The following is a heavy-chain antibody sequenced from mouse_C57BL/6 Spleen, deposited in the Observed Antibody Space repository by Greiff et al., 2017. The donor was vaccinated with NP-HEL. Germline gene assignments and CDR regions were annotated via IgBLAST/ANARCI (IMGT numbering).Heavy chain of an antibody. CDR3: ARLGGSSFYAMDY. CDR1: GYTFTSYW. D-gene: IGHD1-1*01. Sequence: QVHVKQSGAELVKPGASVKLSCKASGYTFTSYWMQWVKQRPGQGLEWIGEIDPSDSYTNYNQKFKGKATLTVDTSSSTAYMQLSSLTSEDSAVYYCARLGGSSFYAMDYWGQGTSVTVSS. CDR2: IDPSDSYT. J-gene: IGHJ4*01. V-gene: IGHV1-50*01.